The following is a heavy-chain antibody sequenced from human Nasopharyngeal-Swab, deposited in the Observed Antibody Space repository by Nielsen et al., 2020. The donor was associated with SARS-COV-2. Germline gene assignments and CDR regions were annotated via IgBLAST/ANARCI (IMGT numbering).Heavy chain of an antibody. CDR3: ACRIGIPPV. V-gene: IGHV4-4*02. Sequence: SETLSLTCAVSGVPMSSNTWWTWVRQAPGKGLEWIGDTHHTGGTNYNPSLKSRVSISVDNSKNQLSLTLSSVTAADMAVYYCACRIGIPPVWGPGTMVTVSS. CDR1: GVPMSSNTW. J-gene: IGHJ3*01. D-gene: IGHD1-26*01. CDR2: THHTGGT.